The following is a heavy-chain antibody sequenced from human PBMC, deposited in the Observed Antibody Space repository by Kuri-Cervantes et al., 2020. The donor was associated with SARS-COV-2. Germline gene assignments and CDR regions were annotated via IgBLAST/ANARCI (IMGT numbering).Heavy chain of an antibody. D-gene: IGHD6-13*01. CDR3: ARVGRAGPFDY. J-gene: IGHJ4*02. CDR2: INHSGST. V-gene: IGHV4-34*01. CDR1: GGSFSGYY. Sequence: SQTLSLTCAVYGGSFSGYYWSWIRQPPGKGLEWIGEINHSGSTNYNPSLKSRVTISVDTSKSQFSLKLSSVTAADTAVYYCARVGRAGPFDYWGQGALVTVSS.